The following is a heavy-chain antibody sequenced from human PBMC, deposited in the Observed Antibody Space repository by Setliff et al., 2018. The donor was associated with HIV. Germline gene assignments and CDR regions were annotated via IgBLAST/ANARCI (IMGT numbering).Heavy chain of an antibody. CDR1: GYTFTSYG. CDR3: ARGWGLGFGQLSILPLDP. V-gene: IGHV1-18*01. D-gene: IGHD3-10*01. Sequence: ASVKVSCKASGYTFTSYGISWVRQAPGQGLEWMGRLTPHSGDTISADRFQGRLVMTTNTSTTTAFMELSRLRSDDTALYFCARGWGLGFGQLSILPLDPWGQGTLVTVSS. CDR2: LTPHSGDT. J-gene: IGHJ5*02.